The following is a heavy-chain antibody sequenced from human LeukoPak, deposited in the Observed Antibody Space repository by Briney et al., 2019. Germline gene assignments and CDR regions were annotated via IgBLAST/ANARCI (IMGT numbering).Heavy chain of an antibody. V-gene: IGHV3-21*01. CDR2: ISSSSSYI. D-gene: IGHD2-2*01. J-gene: IGHJ4*02. Sequence: GGSLRLSCAASGFTFSSYSMNWVRQAPGKGLEWVSSISSSSSYIYYADSVKGRFTISRDNAKNSLYLQMNSLRAEDTAVYYCARENYRYCSSTSCQPFDYWGQGTLVTVSS. CDR3: ARENYRYCSSTSCQPFDY. CDR1: GFTFSSYS.